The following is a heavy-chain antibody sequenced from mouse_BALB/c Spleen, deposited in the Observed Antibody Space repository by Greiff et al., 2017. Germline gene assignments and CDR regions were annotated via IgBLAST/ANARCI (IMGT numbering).Heavy chain of an antibody. CDR2: ISSGGSYT. CDR3: ARAIYDGYIYAMDY. Sequence: EVQLQESGGDLVKPGGSLKLSCAASGFTFSSYGMSWVRQTPDKRLEWVATISSGGSYTYYPDSVKGRFTISRDNAKNNLYLQMSSLKSEDTAMYYCARAIYDGYIYAMDYWGQGTSVTVSS. J-gene: IGHJ4*01. D-gene: IGHD2-3*01. V-gene: IGHV5-6*01. CDR1: GFTFSSYG.